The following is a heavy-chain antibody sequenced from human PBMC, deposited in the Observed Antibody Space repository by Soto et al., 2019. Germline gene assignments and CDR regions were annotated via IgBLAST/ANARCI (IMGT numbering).Heavy chain of an antibody. J-gene: IGHJ4*02. CDR3: ARWDDYGASDQYHFDQ. CDR2: TSSYNGHT. Sequence: QVQLVQSGPEVQKPGASLQVSCKASGDTFTASGISWVRQAPGQGLEWMGWTSSYNGHTEYSPKFLGRVVMTTDTSADTAYLELKSLRPYDAALYYCARWDDYGASDQYHFDQWGQGTLVTVSS. D-gene: IGHD4-17*01. V-gene: IGHV1-18*01. CDR1: GDTFTASG.